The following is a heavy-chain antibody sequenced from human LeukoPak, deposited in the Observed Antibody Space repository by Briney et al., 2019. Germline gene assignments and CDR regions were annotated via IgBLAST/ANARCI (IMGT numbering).Heavy chain of an antibody. CDR3: ARRSGIAVAGAFDY. J-gene: IGHJ4*02. V-gene: IGHV3-23*01. Sequence: GGSLRLSCAVSGFTFSSYPMNWVRQAPGKGLEWVSAVSYTGADTFYADSVKGRFTISRDNSKNTLYLQMNSLRAEDTAVYYCARRSGIAVAGAFDYWGQGTLVTVSS. CDR2: VSYTGADT. D-gene: IGHD6-19*01. CDR1: GFTFSSYP.